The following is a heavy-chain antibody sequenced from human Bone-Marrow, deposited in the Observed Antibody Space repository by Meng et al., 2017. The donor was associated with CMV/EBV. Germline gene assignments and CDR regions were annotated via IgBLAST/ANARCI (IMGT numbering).Heavy chain of an antibody. CDR2: IYYSGST. CDR1: GGSISSSSYY. V-gene: IGHV4-39*01. Sequence: SCTVSGGSISSSSYYWGWIRQPPGKGLEWIGSIYYSGSTYYNSSLKSRVTISVDTSKNQFSLKLSSVTAADTAVYYCARGDYKGYFDYWGQGTLVTVSS. CDR3: ARGDYKGYFDY. D-gene: IGHD4-11*01. J-gene: IGHJ4*02.